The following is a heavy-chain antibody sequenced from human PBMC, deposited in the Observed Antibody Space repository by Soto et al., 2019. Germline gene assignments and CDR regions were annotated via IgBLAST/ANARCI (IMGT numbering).Heavy chain of an antibody. Sequence: SETLSLTCTVSGGSISSYYWSWIRQPPGKGLEWIGYIYYSGSTNYNPSLKSRVTISVDTSKNQFSLKLSSVTAADTAVYYCARGLKILNYYYYYYMDVWGKGTTVTVSS. CDR1: GGSISSYY. J-gene: IGHJ6*03. CDR3: ARGLKILNYYYYYYMDV. V-gene: IGHV4-59*08. CDR2: IYYSGST.